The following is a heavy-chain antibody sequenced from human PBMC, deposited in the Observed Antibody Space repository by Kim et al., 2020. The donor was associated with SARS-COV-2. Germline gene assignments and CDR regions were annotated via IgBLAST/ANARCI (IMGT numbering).Heavy chain of an antibody. V-gene: IGHV4-59*01. Sequence: SETLSLTCTVSGGSISSYYWSWIRQPPGKGLEWIGYIYYSGSTNYNPSLKSRVTISVDTSKNQFSLKLSSVTAADTAVYYCARDSHSGSYGVAYWGQGTLVTVSS. J-gene: IGHJ4*02. CDR2: IYYSGST. CDR1: GGSISSYY. D-gene: IGHD1-26*01. CDR3: ARDSHSGSYGVAY.